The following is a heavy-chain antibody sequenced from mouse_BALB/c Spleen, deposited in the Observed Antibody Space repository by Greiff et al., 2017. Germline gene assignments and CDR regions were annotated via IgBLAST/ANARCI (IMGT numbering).Heavy chain of an antibody. CDR1: GFTFSDYS. CDR2: ISDGGSYT. CDR3: ARDKETGNYGFAY. J-gene: IGHJ3*01. V-gene: IGHV5-4*02. D-gene: IGHD2-1*01. Sequence: PVESGGGLVKPGGSLKLSCAASGFTFSDYSMYWVRQTPEKRLEWVATISDGGSYTYYPDSVKGRFTISRDNAKNNLYLQMSSLKSEDTAMYYCARDKETGNYGFAYWGQGTLVTVSA.